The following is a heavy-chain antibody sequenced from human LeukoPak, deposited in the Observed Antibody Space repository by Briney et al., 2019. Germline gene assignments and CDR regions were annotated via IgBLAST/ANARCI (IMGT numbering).Heavy chain of an antibody. CDR3: AKGDAVATDFGY. J-gene: IGHJ4*02. D-gene: IGHD5-12*01. Sequence: GGSLRLSCAASGFIFSSYAMSWVRQAPGKGLEWVSAISGSGGSTYYADSVKGRFTTSRDSSKNTLYLQMNSLRAEDTAVYYCAKGDAVATDFGYWGQGTLVTVSS. CDR2: ISGSGGST. CDR1: GFIFSSYA. V-gene: IGHV3-23*01.